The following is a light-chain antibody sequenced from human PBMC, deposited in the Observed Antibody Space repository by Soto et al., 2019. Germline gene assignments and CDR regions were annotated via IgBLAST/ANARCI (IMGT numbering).Light chain of an antibody. CDR3: SSYTSSSTYV. Sequence: QSPLTEPACVSGSPGQSTTISCPGTSSDGGGYNYVSWYQHHPGNAPKLMIYDVSNRPSGVSNRFSGSKSGNTASLTISGLQAEDEADYYCSSYTSSSTYVFGTGTKVT. J-gene: IGLJ1*01. CDR2: DVS. CDR1: SSDGGGYNY. V-gene: IGLV2-14*03.